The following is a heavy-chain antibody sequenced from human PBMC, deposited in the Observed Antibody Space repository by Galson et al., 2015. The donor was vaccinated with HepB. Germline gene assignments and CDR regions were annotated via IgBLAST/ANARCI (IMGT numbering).Heavy chain of an antibody. CDR1: GFTFSSYG. CDR2: IWYDGSNK. CDR3: ARGTRGYSGYDVGWVDY. V-gene: IGHV3-33*08. J-gene: IGHJ4*02. Sequence: SLRLSCAASGFTFSSYGMHWVRQAPGKGLEWVAVIWYDGSNKYYADSVKGRFTISRDNSKNTLYLQMNSLRAEDTAVYYCARGTRGYSGYDVGWVDYWGQGTLVTVSS. D-gene: IGHD5-12*01.